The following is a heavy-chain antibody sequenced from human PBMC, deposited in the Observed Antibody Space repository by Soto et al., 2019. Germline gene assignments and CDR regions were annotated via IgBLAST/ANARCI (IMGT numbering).Heavy chain of an antibody. CDR2: INPNSGGT. CDR3: ARGRIGGSCWYLVDF. Sequence: QVQLVQSGAEVKKPGASVKVSCKASGYTFTGYYMHWVRQAPGQGLEWMGWINPNSGGTNYAQKFQGWVTMTRDTYISPAYKELSRMRSDDTAVYYCARGRIGGSCWYLVDFWGQGTLVTVSS. V-gene: IGHV1-2*04. J-gene: IGHJ4*02. CDR1: GYTFTGYY. D-gene: IGHD6-19*01.